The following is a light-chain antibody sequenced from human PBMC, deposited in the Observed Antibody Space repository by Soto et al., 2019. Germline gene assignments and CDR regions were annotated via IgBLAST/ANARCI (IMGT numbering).Light chain of an antibody. CDR1: QGITDD. CDR3: QNYNTAPST. CDR2: AAS. Sequence: DIQMTHSPSSLSAAVGDRVTITCRASQGITDDLAWYQQKPGQVPNLLIYAASTLQSGVPSRFSGSVSGTDYTLTSPGLQPVEGATYYCQNYNTAPSTCGERPKVVIK. J-gene: IGKJ1*01. V-gene: IGKV1-27*01.